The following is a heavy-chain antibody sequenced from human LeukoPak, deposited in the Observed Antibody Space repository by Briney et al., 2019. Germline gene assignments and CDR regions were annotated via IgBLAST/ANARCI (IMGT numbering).Heavy chain of an antibody. J-gene: IGHJ4*02. CDR2: ISAYNGNP. CDR3: ARIAVAGTYYFDY. Sequence: GASVKFSCRASGYTFTSYGISGWGQAPGQGLSGRGWISAYNGNPNYAQQLQGRVTMTTDTSTSTAYMELRSLRSDDTAVYYCARIAVAGTYYFDYWGQGTLVTVSS. V-gene: IGHV1-18*01. D-gene: IGHD6-19*01. CDR1: GYTFTSYG.